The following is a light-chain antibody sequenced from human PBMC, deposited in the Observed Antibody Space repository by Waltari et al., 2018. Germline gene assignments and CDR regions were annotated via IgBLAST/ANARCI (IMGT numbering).Light chain of an antibody. V-gene: IGKV3-20*01. CDR2: GAS. Sequence: IVLTQSPDTLSLSPGQRATLPCRASQTINNNFLVWYQQKHGQSPSLLIHGASSRATCFPDRFTGSGSGTDFTLTISSLEPEDVAVYYCQQYDGSVLTFGGGTKVEI. CDR3: QQYDGSVLT. CDR1: QTINNNF. J-gene: IGKJ4*02.